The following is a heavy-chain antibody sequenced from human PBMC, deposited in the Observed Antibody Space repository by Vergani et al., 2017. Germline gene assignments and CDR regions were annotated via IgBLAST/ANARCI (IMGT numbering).Heavy chain of an antibody. CDR1: GYTFTGYY. V-gene: IGHV1-2*02. D-gene: IGHD3-3*01. Sequence: QVQLVQSGVEVKKPGASVKVSCKASGYTFTGYYMHWVRQAPGQGLEWMGWINPNSGGTNYAQKFQGRVTMTRDTSISTAYMELSSLRSEDTAVYYCARDWRLNDFWSGYYTGGGEGVFDYWGQGTLVTVSS. CDR3: ARDWRLNDFWSGYYTGGGEGVFDY. CDR2: INPNSGGT. J-gene: IGHJ4*02.